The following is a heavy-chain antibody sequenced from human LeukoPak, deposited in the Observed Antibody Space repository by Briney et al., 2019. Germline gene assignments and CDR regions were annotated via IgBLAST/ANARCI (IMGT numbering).Heavy chain of an antibody. CDR1: GFTFSSYA. J-gene: IGHJ6*02. CDR3: AKDLYGDYVSYYYGMDV. CDR2: ICGSGGST. V-gene: IGHV3-23*01. D-gene: IGHD4-17*01. Sequence: GGSLRLSCAASGFTFSSYAMSWVRPAPGKGLEWVSAICGSGGSTYYADSVKGRFTISRDNSKNTLYLQMNSLRAEDTAVYYCAKDLYGDYVSYYYGMDVWGQGTTVTVSS.